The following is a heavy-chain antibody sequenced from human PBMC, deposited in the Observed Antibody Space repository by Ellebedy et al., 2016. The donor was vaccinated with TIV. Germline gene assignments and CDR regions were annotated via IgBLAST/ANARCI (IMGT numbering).Heavy chain of an antibody. Sequence: GGSLRLSCVDSGFRGSINYMSWVRQAPGKGLEWVSIIYSAGPTYYAASVKGRFTISRDNSKNTLYLQMNSLRTEDTAVYYCARVDLGLAFDYWGRGTLVTVSS. D-gene: IGHD3/OR15-3a*01. V-gene: IGHV3-53*01. CDR2: IYSAGPT. CDR3: ARVDLGLAFDY. CDR1: GFRGSINY. J-gene: IGHJ4*02.